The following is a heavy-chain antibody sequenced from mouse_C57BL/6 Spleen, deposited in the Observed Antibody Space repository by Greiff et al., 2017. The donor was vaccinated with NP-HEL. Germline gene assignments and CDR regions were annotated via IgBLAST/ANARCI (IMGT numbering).Heavy chain of an antibody. CDR3: ARGGSSYEDWYFDV. CDR1: GYAFTNYL. D-gene: IGHD1-1*01. Sequence: QVQLKQSGAELVRPGTSVKVSCKASGYAFTNYLIEWVKQRPGQGLEWIGVINPGSGGTNYNEKFKGKATLTADKSSSTAYMQLSSLTSEDSAVYFCARGGSSYEDWYFDVWGTGTTVTVSS. V-gene: IGHV1-54*01. J-gene: IGHJ1*03. CDR2: INPGSGGT.